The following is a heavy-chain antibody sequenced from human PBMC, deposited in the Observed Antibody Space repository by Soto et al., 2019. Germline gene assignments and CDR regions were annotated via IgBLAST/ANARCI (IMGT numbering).Heavy chain of an antibody. CDR2: IYPGDSDT. J-gene: IGHJ5*02. V-gene: IGHV5-51*01. Sequence: RGESLKISCKGSGYSFTSYWIGWVRQMPGKGLEWMGIIYPGDSDTRYSPSFQGQVTISADKSISTAYLQWSSLKASDTAMYYCARRVSDSSGPYNWFDPWGQGTLVTVSS. CDR3: ARRVSDSSGPYNWFDP. CDR1: GYSFTSYW. D-gene: IGHD3-22*01.